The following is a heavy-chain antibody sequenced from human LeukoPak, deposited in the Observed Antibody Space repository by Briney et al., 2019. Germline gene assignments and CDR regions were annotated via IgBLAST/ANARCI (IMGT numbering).Heavy chain of an antibody. CDR2: IYYSGST. CDR3: ARHILRYFDSLLYYFDY. V-gene: IGHV4-39*01. D-gene: IGHD3-9*01. Sequence: PSETLSLTCTVSGGSISSSSYYWGWIRQPPGKGLEWIGSIYYSGSTYYNPSLKSRVTISVDTSKNQFSLKLSSVTAADTAVYYCARHILRYFDSLLYYFDYWGQGTLVTVSS. CDR1: GGSISSSSYY. J-gene: IGHJ4*02.